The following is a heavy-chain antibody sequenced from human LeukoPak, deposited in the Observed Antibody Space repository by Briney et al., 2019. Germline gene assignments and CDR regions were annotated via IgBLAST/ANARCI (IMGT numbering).Heavy chain of an antibody. CDR3: ASLGRIGVAWNGFDP. CDR2: INHSGST. J-gene: IGHJ5*02. CDR1: GGSFSGYY. D-gene: IGHD2-21*01. V-gene: IGHV4-34*01. Sequence: SETLSLTCAVYGGSFSGYYWSWIRQPPGKGLEWIGEINHSGSTNYNPSLKSRVTISVDTSKNQFSLKLSSVTAADTAVYYCASLGRIGVAWNGFDPWGQGTLVTVSS.